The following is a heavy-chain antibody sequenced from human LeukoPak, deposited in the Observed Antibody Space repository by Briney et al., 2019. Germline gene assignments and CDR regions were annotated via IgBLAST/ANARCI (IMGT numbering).Heavy chain of an antibody. CDR2: IKEDGSEK. J-gene: IGHJ4*02. D-gene: IGHD6-13*01. V-gene: IGHV3-7*01. CDR1: GLTFSNYW. CDR3: ARVNARPGTSWYFDY. Sequence: GGSLRLSRAASGLTFSNYWMTWVRQAPGKGLEWVANIKEDGSEKYYVDSVKGRFTISRDNAKNSLYLQMNSLRAEDTAVYYCARVNARPGTSWYFDYWGQGTLVTVSS.